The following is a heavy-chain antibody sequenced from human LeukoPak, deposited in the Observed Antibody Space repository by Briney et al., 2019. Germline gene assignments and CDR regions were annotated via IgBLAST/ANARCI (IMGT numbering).Heavy chain of an antibody. Sequence: SETLSLXCTVSGGSISSYYWSWIRQPPGKVLEWIGYIYYSGSTNYNPSLKSRVTISVDTSKNQFSLKLSSVTAADTAVYYCARSTKSRYCTNGVCYTGGAFDYWGQGTLVTVSS. CDR1: GGSISSYY. CDR3: ARSTKSRYCTNGVCYTGGAFDY. J-gene: IGHJ4*02. CDR2: IYYSGST. D-gene: IGHD2-8*01. V-gene: IGHV4-59*01.